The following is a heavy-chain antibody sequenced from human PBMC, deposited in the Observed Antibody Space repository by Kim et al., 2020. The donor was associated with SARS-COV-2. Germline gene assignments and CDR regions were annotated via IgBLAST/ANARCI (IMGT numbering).Heavy chain of an antibody. V-gene: IGHV4-59*01. CDR2: IYYSGST. CDR1: GGSISSYY. Sequence: SETLSLTCTVSGGSISSYYWSWIRQPPGKGLEWIGYIYYSGSTNYNPSLKSRVTISVDTSKNQFSLKLSSVTAADTAVYYCARDRDDPGGDAFDIWGQGTMVTVSS. D-gene: IGHD3-10*01. J-gene: IGHJ3*02. CDR3: ARDRDDPGGDAFDI.